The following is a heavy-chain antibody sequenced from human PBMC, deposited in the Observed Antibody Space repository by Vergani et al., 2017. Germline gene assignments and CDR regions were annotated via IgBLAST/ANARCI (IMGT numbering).Heavy chain of an antibody. Sequence: EVQLLESGGGLVQPGGSVRLSCAASGFTFSSYAMSWVRQAPGKGLEWVSGISGSGGSTYYADSVKGRFTISRDNSKNTLYLQRNSLRAEDTAVYHCAKGGSSWYLDYWGQGTLVTVSS. V-gene: IGHV3-23*01. CDR2: ISGSGGST. J-gene: IGHJ4*02. D-gene: IGHD6-13*01. CDR1: GFTFSSYA. CDR3: AKGGSSWYLDY.